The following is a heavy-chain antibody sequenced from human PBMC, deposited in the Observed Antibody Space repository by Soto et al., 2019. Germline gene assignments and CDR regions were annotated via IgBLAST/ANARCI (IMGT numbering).Heavy chain of an antibody. J-gene: IGHJ4*02. D-gene: IGHD3-22*01. V-gene: IGHV3-30-3*01. CDR3: ARDGWWYYDSSGYYYGLDY. Sequence: GGSLRLSCAASGFTFSSYAMHWVRQAPGKGLEWVAVISYDGSNKYYADSVKGRFTISRDNSKNTLYLQMNSLRAEDTAVYYCARDGWWYYDSSGYYYGLDYWGQGTLVTVSS. CDR2: ISYDGSNK. CDR1: GFTFSSYA.